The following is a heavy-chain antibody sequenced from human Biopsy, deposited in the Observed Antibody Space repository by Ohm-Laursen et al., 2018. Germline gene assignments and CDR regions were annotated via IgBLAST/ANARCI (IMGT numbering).Heavy chain of an antibody. Sequence: GSLRLSCAASGFTFSTYEMNWVRQAPGKGLEWISFISHSSGPTNYADSVRGRFTISRDNAKNALYLQMNSLRVEDTASYYCVRLEAGLFGAFDIWGHGTTVTVSS. V-gene: IGHV3-48*03. J-gene: IGHJ3*02. D-gene: IGHD3-10*02. CDR3: VRLEAGLFGAFDI. CDR1: GFTFSTYE. CDR2: ISHSSGPT.